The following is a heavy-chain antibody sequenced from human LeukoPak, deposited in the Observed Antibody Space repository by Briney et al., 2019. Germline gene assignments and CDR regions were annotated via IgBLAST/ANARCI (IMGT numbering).Heavy chain of an antibody. CDR1: GFTFSSYS. J-gene: IGHJ4*02. V-gene: IGHV3-21*01. D-gene: IGHD6-19*01. CDR2: ISSSSTYI. CDR3: ARDLRSSGWYYFDS. Sequence: GGSLRLSRAASGFTFSSYSMNWVRQAPGKGLEWVSSISSSSTYIYYADSVKGRFTISRDNAKNSLQLQRNSLRAEDTAVYYCARDLRSSGWYYFDSWGQGTLVTVSS.